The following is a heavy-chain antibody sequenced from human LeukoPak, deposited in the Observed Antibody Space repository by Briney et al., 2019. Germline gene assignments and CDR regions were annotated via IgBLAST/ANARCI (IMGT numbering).Heavy chain of an antibody. J-gene: IGHJ4*02. D-gene: IGHD2-21*02. Sequence: ASVKVSCKPSGYTFTGYYMHWVRQAPGQGLEWMGWINPNSGATNYAQKFQGRVTITRDTSISTVYMELSRLRSDDTAVYYCARGVVVTAIGNFDYWGQGTLVTVSS. CDR3: ARGVVVTAIGNFDY. CDR2: INPNSGAT. V-gene: IGHV1-2*02. CDR1: GYTFTGYY.